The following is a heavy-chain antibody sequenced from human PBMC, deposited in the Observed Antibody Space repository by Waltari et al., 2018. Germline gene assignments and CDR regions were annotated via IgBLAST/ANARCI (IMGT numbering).Heavy chain of an antibody. D-gene: IGHD3-9*01. Sequence: QVQLQQWGAGLLKPSETLSLTCAVYGGSFSGYYWSWIRQPPGKGLEWIGEINNSGRTNYNPSLKSRVTISVDTSKNQFSLKLSSVTAADTAVYYCARINVLRYFDWPHYFDYWGQGTLVTVSS. J-gene: IGHJ4*02. CDR3: ARINVLRYFDWPHYFDY. CDR1: GGSFSGYY. CDR2: INNSGRT. V-gene: IGHV4-34*01.